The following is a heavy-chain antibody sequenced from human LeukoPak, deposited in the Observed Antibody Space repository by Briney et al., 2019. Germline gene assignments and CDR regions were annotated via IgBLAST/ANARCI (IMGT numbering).Heavy chain of an antibody. J-gene: IGHJ6*03. CDR1: GYTFTSYA. D-gene: IGHD3-22*01. CDR3: ARDYYGSSGSDFYYYYYKDV. V-gene: IGHV7-4-1*02. Sequence: ASVKVSCKASGYTFTSYAMNWVRQAPGQGLEWMGWINTNTGDPTYAQGFTGRFVFSLDTSVSTAYLQISSLKAEDTAVYYCARDYYGSSGSDFYYYYYKDVWGKGTTVTVSS. CDR2: INTNTGDP.